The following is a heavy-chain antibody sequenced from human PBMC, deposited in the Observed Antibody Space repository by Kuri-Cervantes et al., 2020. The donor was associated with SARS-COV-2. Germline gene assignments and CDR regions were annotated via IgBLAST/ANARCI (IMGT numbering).Heavy chain of an antibody. Sequence: GSLRLSCTVSGDSISRSSYYWGWIRQSPGKGLEWIGSIFYSGSTSYNPSLGSRGTISIDTSRNLFSLSLSSVTAADTSLYFCARQRDSQFDYWGQGTLVTVSS. CDR3: ARQRDSQFDY. CDR2: IFYSGST. J-gene: IGHJ4*02. CDR1: GDSISRSSYY. D-gene: IGHD3-22*01. V-gene: IGHV4-39*01.